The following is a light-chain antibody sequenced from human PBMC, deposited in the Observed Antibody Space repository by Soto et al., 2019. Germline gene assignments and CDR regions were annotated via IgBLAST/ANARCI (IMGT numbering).Light chain of an antibody. V-gene: IGKV3-20*01. CDR3: QQYGRSPLFT. CDR1: QSVSSSY. J-gene: IGKJ3*01. Sequence: EIVLTQSPGTLSLSPGERATLSCRASQSVSSSYLAWYQQKPGQAPRLLIYGASSRATGIPDRFSGSWSGTDFTLTISRLEPQDLAVYYCQQYGRSPLFTFGPRIKVNIK. CDR2: GAS.